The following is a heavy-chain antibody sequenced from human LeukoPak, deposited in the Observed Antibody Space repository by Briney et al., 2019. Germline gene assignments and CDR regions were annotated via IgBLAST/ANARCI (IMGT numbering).Heavy chain of an antibody. D-gene: IGHD4/OR15-4a*01. CDR1: GGSISGTTYY. J-gene: IGHJ4*02. V-gene: IGHV4-39*07. CDR2: IYYSGST. CDR3: ARGGATGARTRGAFVPSFDN. Sequence: SETLSLTCTVSGGSISGTTYYWGWIRQPPGKGLEWIGSIYYSGSTYYNPSLKSRVTMSVDTSKNQFSLKLSSVTAADTAVYYCARGGATGARTRGAFVPSFDNWGQGSLVTVSS.